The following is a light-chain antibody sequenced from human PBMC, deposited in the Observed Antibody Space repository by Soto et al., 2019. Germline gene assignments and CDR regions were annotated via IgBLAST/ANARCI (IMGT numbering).Light chain of an antibody. V-gene: IGKV1-27*01. Sequence: GDIGAISWRASLGIANYVLWYQQRPGKVPKLLIYGASSLLSGVPSRFSGSGSGTDFTLTISSLQPEDVGTYYCQKSNSAMWTFGQGTKVDIK. CDR2: GAS. CDR3: QKSNSAMWT. CDR1: LGIANY. J-gene: IGKJ1*01.